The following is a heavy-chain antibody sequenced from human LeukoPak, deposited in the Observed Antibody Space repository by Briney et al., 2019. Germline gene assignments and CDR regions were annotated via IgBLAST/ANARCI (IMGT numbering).Heavy chain of an antibody. CDR2: IYYSGST. J-gene: IGHJ4*02. D-gene: IGHD3-10*01. Sequence: PSETLSLTCTVSGDSISTYYWSWIRQPPGKGLEWIGYIYYSGSTNYNPSLKSRVTISVDTSKNQFSLKLSSVTAADTAVYYCARSEYGSGSVSYYFDYWGQGALVTVSS. CDR3: ARSEYGSGSVSYYFDY. CDR1: GDSISTYY. V-gene: IGHV4-59*08.